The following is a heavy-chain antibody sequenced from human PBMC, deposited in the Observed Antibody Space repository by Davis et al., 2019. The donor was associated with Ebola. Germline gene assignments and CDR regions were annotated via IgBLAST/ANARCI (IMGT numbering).Heavy chain of an antibody. CDR3: ASSVQGVIITHPYYGMDV. CDR1: GGTFSSYA. V-gene: IGHV1-69*13. J-gene: IGHJ6*02. CDR2: IIPIFGTA. D-gene: IGHD3-10*02. Sequence: SVKVSCKASGGTFSSYAISWVRQAPGQGLEWMGGIIPIFGTANYAQKFQGRVTITADESTSTAYMELSSLRSEDTAVYYCASSVQGVIITHPYYGMDVWGQGTTVTVSS.